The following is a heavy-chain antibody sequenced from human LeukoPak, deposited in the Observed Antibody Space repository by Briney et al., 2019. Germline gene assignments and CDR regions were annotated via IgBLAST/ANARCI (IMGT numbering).Heavy chain of an antibody. CDR1: GYTFTSYG. J-gene: IGHJ4*02. CDR2: ISAYNGDT. CDR3: AREGTGYYGSGSRGAVYFDY. V-gene: IGHV1-18*01. D-gene: IGHD3-10*01. Sequence: ASVKVSCKASGYTFTSYGISWVRQAPGQGLEWMGWISAYNGDTNCAQKLQGRVTMTTDTSTSTAYMELRSLRSDDTAVYYCAREGTGYYGSGSRGAVYFDYWGQGTLVTVSS.